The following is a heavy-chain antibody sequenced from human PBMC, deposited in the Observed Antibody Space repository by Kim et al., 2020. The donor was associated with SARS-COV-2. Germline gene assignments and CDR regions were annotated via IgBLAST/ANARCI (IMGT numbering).Heavy chain of an antibody. CDR2: IYYSGST. J-gene: IGHJ6*02. Sequence: SETLSLTCTVSGGSVSSGSYYWSWIRQPPGKGLEWIGYIYYSGSTNYNPSLKSRVTISVDTSKNQFSLKLSSVTAADTAVYYCARALVGIAAVNYGMDVWGQGTTVTVSS. D-gene: IGHD6-13*01. CDR3: ARALVGIAAVNYGMDV. CDR1: GGSVSSGSYY. V-gene: IGHV4-61*01.